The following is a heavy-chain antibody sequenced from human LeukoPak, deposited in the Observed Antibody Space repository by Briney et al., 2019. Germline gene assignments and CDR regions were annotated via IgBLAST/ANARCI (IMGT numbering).Heavy chain of an antibody. D-gene: IGHD1/OR15-1a*01. Sequence: ASVKDSCKASGYIFPGYYIHWVRPAPGQGLEWMGWINPNSGGTNYAQKFQGWVTMTRDTSISTAYMELSRLRSDDTAVYYCARDATGTRPITFDMDVWGQGTTVTVSS. CDR3: ARDATGTRPITFDMDV. CDR1: GYIFPGYY. CDR2: INPNSGGT. J-gene: IGHJ6*02. V-gene: IGHV1-2*04.